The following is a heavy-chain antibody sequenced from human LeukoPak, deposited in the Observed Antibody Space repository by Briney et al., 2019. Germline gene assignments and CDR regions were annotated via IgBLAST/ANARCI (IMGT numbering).Heavy chain of an antibody. CDR1: GYTFTSYD. J-gene: IGHJ4*02. CDR3: TREDSSALQDY. V-gene: IGHV1-8*03. D-gene: IGHD3-22*01. CDR2: MNPNSGNT. Sequence: ASVKVSCKASGYTFTSYDINWVRQATGQGLAWMGWMNPNSGNTGYAQKFQGRVTITRNTSISTAYMELSSLRSEDTAVYYCTREDSSALQDYWGQGTLVTVSS.